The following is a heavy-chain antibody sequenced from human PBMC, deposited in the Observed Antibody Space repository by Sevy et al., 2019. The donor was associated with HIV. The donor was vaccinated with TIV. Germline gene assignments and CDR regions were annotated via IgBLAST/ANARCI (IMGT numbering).Heavy chain of an antibody. V-gene: IGHV3-23*01. CDR2: ISGSGTRT. J-gene: IGHJ6*03. CDR1: GFSFDSYG. Sequence: GGSLRLSCAVSGFSFDSYGMTWVRQAPGKGLEWVSGISGSGTRTYYAYSVKGRFSISRDNSKNRLYLQMNSLRSEDTAIYYWGKGGGGHYDPDEIGYYFYYYNMDVWGKGTTVTVSS. D-gene: IGHD3-22*01. CDR3: GKGGGGHYDPDEIGYYFYYYNMDV.